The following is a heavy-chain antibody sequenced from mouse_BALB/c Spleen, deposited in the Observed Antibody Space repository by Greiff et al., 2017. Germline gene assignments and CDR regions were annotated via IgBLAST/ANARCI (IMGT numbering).Heavy chain of an antibody. J-gene: IGHJ2*01. V-gene: IGHV5-6-5*01. D-gene: IGHD4-1*01. CDR3: ARDWVDY. Sequence: EVQGVESGGGLVKPGGSLKLSCAASGFTFSSYAMSWVRQTPEKRLEWVASISSGGSTYYPDSVKGRFTISRDNARNILYLQMSSLRSEDTAMYYCARDWVDYWGQGTTLTVSS. CDR1: GFTFSSYA. CDR2: ISSGGST.